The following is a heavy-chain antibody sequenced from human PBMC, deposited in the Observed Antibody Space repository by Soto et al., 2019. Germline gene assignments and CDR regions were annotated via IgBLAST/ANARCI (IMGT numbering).Heavy chain of an antibody. CDR2: ISSSSSTI. J-gene: IGHJ5*02. CDR3: AREMGVLNWFDP. CDR1: GFTFSSYS. Sequence: EVQLVESGGGLVQPGGSLRLSCAASGFTFSSYSMNWVRQAPGKGLEWVSYISSSSSTIYYADSVKGRFTISRDNATNSLYMQMNSLRAEDTAVYYCAREMGVLNWFDPWGQGTLVTVSS. V-gene: IGHV3-48*01. D-gene: IGHD1-26*01.